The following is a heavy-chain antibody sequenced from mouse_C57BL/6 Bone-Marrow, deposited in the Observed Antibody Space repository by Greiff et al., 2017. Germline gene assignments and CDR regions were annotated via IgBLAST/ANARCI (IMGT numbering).Heavy chain of an antibody. CDR2: IYPRSGNT. V-gene: IGHV1-81*01. J-gene: IGHJ1*03. CDR1: GYTFTSYG. CDR3: ASRIYYYGSSYFWYFDV. D-gene: IGHD1-1*01. Sequence: VHLVESGAELARPGASVKLSCKASGYTFTSYGISWVKQRTGQGLEWIGEIYPRSGNTYYNEKFKGKATLTADKSSSTAYMELRSLTSEDSAVYFCASRIYYYGSSYFWYFDVWGTGTTVTVSS.